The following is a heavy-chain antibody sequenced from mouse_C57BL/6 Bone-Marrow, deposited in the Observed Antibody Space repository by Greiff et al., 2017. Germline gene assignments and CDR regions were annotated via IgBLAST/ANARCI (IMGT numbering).Heavy chain of an antibody. J-gene: IGHJ2*01. CDR3: AISTFITTGYFDY. CDR2: INPGSGGT. V-gene: IGHV1-54*01. D-gene: IGHD2-4*01. CDR1: GYAFTNYL. Sequence: VQLQQSGAELVRPGTSVKVSCKASGYAFTNYLIEWVKQRPGQGLEWIGVINPGSGGTNYNEKFKGKATLTADKSSSTAYMQLSSLTSEDSAVYFCAISTFITTGYFDYWGQGTTLTVSS.